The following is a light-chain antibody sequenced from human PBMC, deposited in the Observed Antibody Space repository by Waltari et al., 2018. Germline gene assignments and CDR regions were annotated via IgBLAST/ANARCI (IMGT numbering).Light chain of an antibody. Sequence: VVMTQSPLSLPVTLEQPASTCCRSSQSLVHSDGKTYLNWFHQRPGQSPRRLIYKVSNRDSGVPDRFSGSVSGTDCTLKISRVEADDVGVYDCMQGTHWPWTFGQGTKVEIK. CDR2: KVS. CDR3: MQGTHWPWT. CDR1: QSLVHSDGKTY. V-gene: IGKV2-30*02. J-gene: IGKJ1*01.